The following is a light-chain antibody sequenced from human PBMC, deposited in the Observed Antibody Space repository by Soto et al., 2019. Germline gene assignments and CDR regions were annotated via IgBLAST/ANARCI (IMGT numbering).Light chain of an antibody. Sequence: EIVMTQSPATLSVSPGERATLSCRASQNVDINYLAWYQQKPGQAPRLLISGASTRATGVPARFSGSGSGTEFTLTINSLQSEDFAVYYCQQYNNWPITFGQGTRLEIK. CDR3: QQYNNWPIT. J-gene: IGKJ5*01. CDR1: QNVDIN. V-gene: IGKV3-15*01. CDR2: GAS.